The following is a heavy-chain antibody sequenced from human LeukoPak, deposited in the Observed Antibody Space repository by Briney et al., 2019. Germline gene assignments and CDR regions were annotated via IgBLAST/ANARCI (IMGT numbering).Heavy chain of an antibody. J-gene: IGHJ4*02. CDR1: GGSISSGSYY. V-gene: IGHV4-61*02. CDR3: ARGRIVVVISDLFRLGPLLDY. CDR2: IYSSGST. D-gene: IGHD3-22*01. Sequence: PSETLSLTCTVSGGSISSGSYYWSWIRQPAGKGLEWIGRIYSSGSTNYDPSLKSRVTISVDTSKNQFSLKLSSVTAADTAVYYCARGRIVVVISDLFRLGPLLDYWGQGTLVTVSS.